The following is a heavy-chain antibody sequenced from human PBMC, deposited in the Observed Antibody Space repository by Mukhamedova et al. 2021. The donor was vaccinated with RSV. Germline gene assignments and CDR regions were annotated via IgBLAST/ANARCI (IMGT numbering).Heavy chain of an antibody. V-gene: IGHV3-11*04. CDR3: AIDASGGYYYYYYMDV. CDR2: ISSSGSTT. Sequence: GKGLEWVSYISSSGSTTHYADSVKGRFTISRDNAKNSLYLQMNSLRAEDTAVYHCAIDASGGYYYYYYMDVWGKGTTVNVSS. J-gene: IGHJ6*03. D-gene: IGHD3-16*01.